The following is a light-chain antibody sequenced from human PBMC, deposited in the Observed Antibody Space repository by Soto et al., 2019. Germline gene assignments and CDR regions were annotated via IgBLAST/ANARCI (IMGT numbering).Light chain of an antibody. Sequence: QLVLTQPPSVSGAPGQRVTISCTGSRSNIGAGHDVHWYQQLPGTAPKLLIYGNSKRPSGVPDRFSGSKSGTSASLAISGLQAEDEADYYCQSHDSSLSGVVFGGGTKLTVL. CDR2: GNS. J-gene: IGLJ2*01. CDR1: RSNIGAGHD. CDR3: QSHDSSLSGVV. V-gene: IGLV1-40*01.